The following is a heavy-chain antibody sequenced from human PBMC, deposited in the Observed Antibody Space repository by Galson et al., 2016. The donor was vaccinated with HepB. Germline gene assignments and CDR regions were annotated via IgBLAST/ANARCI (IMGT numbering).Heavy chain of an antibody. V-gene: IGHV3-33*01. CDR3: ARDAGTVAGGVLNWFDP. D-gene: IGHD6-13*01. CDR1: GFIFSSYG. J-gene: IGHJ5*02. CDR2: IWYDGSYK. Sequence: SLRLSCAASGFIFSSYGMHWVRQAPGKGLEWVAVIWYDGSYKFYRDSVKGRFTVSRDNSQTILYLQMNTGRSDDTVFYYCARDAGTVAGGVLNWFDPWGQGTLVTVSS.